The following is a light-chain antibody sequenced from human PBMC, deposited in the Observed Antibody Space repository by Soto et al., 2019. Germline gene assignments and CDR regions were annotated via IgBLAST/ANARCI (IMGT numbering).Light chain of an antibody. CDR1: QNINNY. J-gene: IGKJ3*01. CDR2: DAS. Sequence: DIQMTQSPSSLSASVGDRVTITCQASQNINNYLSWYQQKPGKAPKLLIYDASYLETGVPSRFSGSGSGTDFTFTISSLQPEDIATYYCQQYDHLFTFGPGTKVEIK. V-gene: IGKV1-33*01. CDR3: QQYDHLFT.